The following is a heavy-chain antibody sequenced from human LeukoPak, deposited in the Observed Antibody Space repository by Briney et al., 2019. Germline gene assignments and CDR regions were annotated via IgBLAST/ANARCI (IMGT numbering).Heavy chain of an antibody. J-gene: IGHJ6*02. Sequence: PGGSLRLSCAASGFTFSSYWMHWVRQAPGKGLVWVSRINSDGSITNYADSVKGRFTISRDNAKNTLYLQMNSLRAEDTAVYYCARHIVDTASATGTPKYDSYGMDVWGQGTTVTVSS. D-gene: IGHD5-18*01. V-gene: IGHV3-74*01. CDR1: GFTFSSYW. CDR2: INSDGSIT. CDR3: ARHIVDTASATGTPKYDSYGMDV.